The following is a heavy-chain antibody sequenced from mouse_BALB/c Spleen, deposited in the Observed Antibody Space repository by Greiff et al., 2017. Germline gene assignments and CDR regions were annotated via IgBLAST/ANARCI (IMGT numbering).Heavy chain of an antibody. CDR3: ARHEVYDGYPFAY. D-gene: IGHD2-3*01. J-gene: IGHJ3*01. CDR2: ISSGGGST. V-gene: IGHV5-12-1*01. CDR1: GFAFSSYD. Sequence: DVKLVESGGGLVKPGGSLKLSCAASGFAFSSYDMSWVRQTPEKRLEWVAYISSGGGSTYYPDTVKGRFTISRDNAKNTLYLQMSSLKSEDTAMYYCARHEVYDGYPFAYWGQGTLVTVSA.